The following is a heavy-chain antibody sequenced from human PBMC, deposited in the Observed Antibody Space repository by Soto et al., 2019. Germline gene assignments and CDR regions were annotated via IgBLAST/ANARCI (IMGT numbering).Heavy chain of an antibody. Sequence: SETLSLTCTVSGGSISSGDYYWSWIRQPPGKGLEWIGYIYYSGSTYYNPSLKSRVTISVDTSKNQFSLKLSSVTAADTAVYYCARTRITIFGVALAAPYYFDDWGQGTLVTVSS. CDR1: GGSISSGDYY. CDR3: ARTRITIFGVALAAPYYFDD. J-gene: IGHJ4*02. CDR2: IYYSGST. V-gene: IGHV4-30-4*01. D-gene: IGHD3-3*01.